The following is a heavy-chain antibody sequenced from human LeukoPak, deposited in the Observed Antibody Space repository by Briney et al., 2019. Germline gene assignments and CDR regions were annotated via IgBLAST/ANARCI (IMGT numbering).Heavy chain of an antibody. CDR3: AKSLAETSRGMDV. Sequence: GGSLRLSCAASGFTLSRYWMSWVRQAPGKGLEWVSGISWNSGSIGYADSVKGRFTISRDNAKNSLYLQMNSLRAEDTALYYCAKSLAETSRGMDVWGQGTTVTVSS. V-gene: IGHV3-9*01. J-gene: IGHJ6*02. D-gene: IGHD2-2*01. CDR2: ISWNSGSI. CDR1: GFTLSRYW.